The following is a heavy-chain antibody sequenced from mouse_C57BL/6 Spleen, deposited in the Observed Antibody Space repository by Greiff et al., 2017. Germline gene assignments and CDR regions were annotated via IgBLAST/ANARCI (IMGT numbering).Heavy chain of an antibody. Sequence: VQLVESGPGLVQPSQSLSITCTVSGFSLTSYGVHWVRQSPGKGLEWLGVIWSGGSTDYNAAFISRLSISKDNSKSQVFFKMNSLQADDTAIYYCASDGYPFAYWGQGTLVTVSA. CDR3: ASDGYPFAY. D-gene: IGHD2-3*01. V-gene: IGHV2-2*01. CDR2: IWSGGST. J-gene: IGHJ3*01. CDR1: GFSLTSYG.